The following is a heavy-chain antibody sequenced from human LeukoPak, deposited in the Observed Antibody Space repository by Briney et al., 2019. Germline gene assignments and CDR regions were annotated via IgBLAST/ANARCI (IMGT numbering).Heavy chain of an antibody. V-gene: IGHV1-2*02. J-gene: IGHJ4*02. CDR1: GYTFTGYY. CDR2: INPNSGGT. D-gene: IGHD4-17*01. Sequence: ASVKVSCKASGYTFTGYYMHWVRQAPGQGLEWMGWINPNSGGTNYAQKFQGRVTMTRDTSISTAYMELSRLRSDDTAVYYCARSPRGDYGGLNWDYWGQGTLVTVSS. CDR3: ARSPRGDYGGLNWDY.